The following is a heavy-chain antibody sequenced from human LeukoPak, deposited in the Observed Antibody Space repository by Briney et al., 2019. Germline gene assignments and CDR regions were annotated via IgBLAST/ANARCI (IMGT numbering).Heavy chain of an antibody. V-gene: IGHV3-23*01. J-gene: IGHJ4*02. CDR1: GFTFSSYA. Sequence: GGSLRLSCAVSGFTFSSYAMSWVRQAPGKGLEWVSAISGSGGSTYYADSVKGRFTISRDNSKNTLYLQMNSLRAEDTAVYYCAKSLHYYGSGSYYGADYWGQGTLVTVSS. CDR2: ISGSGGST. CDR3: AKSLHYYGSGSYYGADY. D-gene: IGHD3-10*01.